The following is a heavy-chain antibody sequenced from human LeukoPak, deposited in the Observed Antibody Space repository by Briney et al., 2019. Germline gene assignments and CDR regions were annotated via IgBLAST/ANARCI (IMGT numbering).Heavy chain of an antibody. CDR3: ASLGTLRS. CDR1: GGSVSSSIYY. Sequence: SETLSLTCTVSGGSVSSSIYYWGWIRQPPGKGLERIGSISYSGTNYNNPSLKSRVSISTDTSKNQFSVKLTSVTAADTAMYYCASLGTLRSWGQGTLVTVSS. V-gene: IGHV4-39*01. J-gene: IGHJ5*02. D-gene: IGHD7-27*01. CDR2: ISYSGTN.